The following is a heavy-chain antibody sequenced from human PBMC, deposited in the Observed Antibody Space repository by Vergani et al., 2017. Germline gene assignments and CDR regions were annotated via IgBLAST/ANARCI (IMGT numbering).Heavy chain of an antibody. CDR3: ARGSXYYDILTGYYKGNWYFDL. V-gene: IGHV1-2*02. CDR1: GYTFTGYY. Sequence: QVQLVQSGAEVKKPGASVKVSCKASGYTFTGYYMHWVRQAPGQGLEWMGWINPNSGGTNYAQKFQGRVTMTRDTSISTAYMELSRLRSDDTAVYYCARGSXYYDILTGYYKGNWYFDLWGRGTLVTVSS. J-gene: IGHJ2*01. D-gene: IGHD3-9*01. CDR2: INPNSGGT.